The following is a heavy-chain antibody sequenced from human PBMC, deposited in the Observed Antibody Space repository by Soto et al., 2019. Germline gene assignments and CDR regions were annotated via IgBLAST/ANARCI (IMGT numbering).Heavy chain of an antibody. V-gene: IGHV1-69*01. CDR3: ARDIAAAGTNPESGTYYFDY. J-gene: IGHJ4*02. D-gene: IGHD6-13*01. CDR2: IIPIFGTA. CDR1: GGTFSSYA. Sequence: QVQLVQSGAEVKKPGSSVKVSCKASGGTFSSYAISWVRQAPGQGLEWMGGIIPIFGTANYAQKFQGRVTITADESTGTAYMELSSLRSEDTAVYYCARDIAAAGTNPESGTYYFDYWGQGTLVTVSS.